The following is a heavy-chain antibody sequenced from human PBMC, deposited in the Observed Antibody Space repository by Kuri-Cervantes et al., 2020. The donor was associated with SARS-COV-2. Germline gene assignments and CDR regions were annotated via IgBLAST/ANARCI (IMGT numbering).Heavy chain of an antibody. CDR2: ISYDGSNK. Sequence: GESLKISCAASGFTFSSYAMHWVRQAPGKGLEWVAVISYDGSNKYYADSVKGRFTISRDNYKNTLYLQMNSLGAEDTAVYYCARDWGSGYSGGRVMDVWGQGTTVTVSS. V-gene: IGHV3-30-3*01. J-gene: IGHJ6*02. D-gene: IGHD3-3*01. CDR3: ARDWGSGYSGGRVMDV. CDR1: GFTFSSYA.